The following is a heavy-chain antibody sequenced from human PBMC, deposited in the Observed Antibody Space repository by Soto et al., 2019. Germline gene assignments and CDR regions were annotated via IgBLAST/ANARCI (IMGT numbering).Heavy chain of an antibody. D-gene: IGHD6-19*01. Sequence: QVQLVESGGGVVQPGRSLRLSCAASGFTFSSYGMHWVRQAPGKGLEWVAVISYDGSNKYYADSVKGRFTISRDNSKNTLDLQMNSLRAEDTAVYYCAKVPPRARHSSGWQFDYWGEGNLVTVSS. CDR3: AKVPPRARHSSGWQFDY. CDR2: ISYDGSNK. CDR1: GFTFSSYG. V-gene: IGHV3-30*18. J-gene: IGHJ4*02.